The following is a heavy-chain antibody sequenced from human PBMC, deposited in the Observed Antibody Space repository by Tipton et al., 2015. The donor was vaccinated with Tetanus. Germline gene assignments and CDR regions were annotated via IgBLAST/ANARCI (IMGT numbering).Heavy chain of an antibody. V-gene: IGHV1-2*02. D-gene: IGHD3-22*01. Sequence: QLVQSGAEMKKPGASVKVSCKASGYTFTGYYIYWVRQAPGQGLEWIGWIDPNSGGTVYAQNFQGRVTMTRDTSISTDYMELRSLRSDDTAVYYCARDRGDYIYYGMDVWGPGTTVTVS. CDR2: IDPNSGGT. J-gene: IGHJ6*02. CDR1: GYTFTGYY. CDR3: ARDRGDYIYYGMDV.